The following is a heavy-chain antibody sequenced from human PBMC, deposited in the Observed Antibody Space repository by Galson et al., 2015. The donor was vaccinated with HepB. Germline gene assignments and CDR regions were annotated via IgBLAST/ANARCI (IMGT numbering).Heavy chain of an antibody. D-gene: IGHD4-17*01. V-gene: IGHV1-3*01. Sequence: SVKVSCKASGYTFTSYAMHWVRQAPGQRLEWMGWINAGNGNTKYSQKFQGRVTITRDTSASTAYMELSSLRSEDTAVYYCAERSSVTIGAFDIWGQGTMVTVSS. CDR1: GYTFTSYA. CDR2: INAGNGNT. CDR3: AERSSVTIGAFDI. J-gene: IGHJ3*02.